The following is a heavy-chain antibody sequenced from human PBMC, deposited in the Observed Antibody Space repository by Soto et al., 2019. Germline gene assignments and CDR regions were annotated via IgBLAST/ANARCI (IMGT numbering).Heavy chain of an antibody. CDR2: IIPIFGTA. D-gene: IGHD3-22*01. J-gene: IGHJ4*02. V-gene: IGHV1-69*13. CDR1: GYTFTSYG. CDR3: ASDMMGSGYYFDY. Sequence: SVKVSCKASGYTFTSYGISWVRQAPGQGLEWMGGIIPIFGTANYAQKFQGRVTITADESTSTAYMELSSLRSEDTAVYYCASDMMGSGYYFDYWGQGTLVTVSS.